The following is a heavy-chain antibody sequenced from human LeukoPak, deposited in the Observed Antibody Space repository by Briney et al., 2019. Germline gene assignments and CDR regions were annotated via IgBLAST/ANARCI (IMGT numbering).Heavy chain of an antibody. CDR3: AREFSSKLEWLAYVTGDDAFDV. V-gene: IGHV1-2*02. Sequence: GASVKVSCKAFGYSFTGYHLHWVRQAPRQGLEWMGWVNPKTGGTNYARKFQGRVTMTRDTSINTVNMELSGLTPDDTAVYYCAREFSSKLEWLAYVTGDDAFDVWGQGAMITVS. CDR2: VNPKTGGT. CDR1: GYSFTGYH. J-gene: IGHJ3*01. D-gene: IGHD3-3*01.